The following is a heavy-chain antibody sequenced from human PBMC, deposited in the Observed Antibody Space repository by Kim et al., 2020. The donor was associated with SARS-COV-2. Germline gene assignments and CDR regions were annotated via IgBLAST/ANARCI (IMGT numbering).Heavy chain of an antibody. V-gene: IGHV1-69*01. J-gene: IGHJ5*02. D-gene: IGHD3-9*01. Sequence: YAQKFQGRVTITADESTSTAYMELSSLRSEDTAVYYCATSDKVFFDWFDPWGQGTLVTVSS. CDR3: ATSDKVFFDWFDP.